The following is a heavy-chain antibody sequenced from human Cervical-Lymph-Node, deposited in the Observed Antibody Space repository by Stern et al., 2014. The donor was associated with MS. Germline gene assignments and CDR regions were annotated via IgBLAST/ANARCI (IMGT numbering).Heavy chain of an antibody. CDR2: ISSSGSNS. Sequence: VQLEESGGGLVKPGGSLRLSCAASGFTFSDYYMSWVRQAPGKGLEWISYISSSGSNSYYVDSVKGRFTMSRDNAKNSLYLQMNRLRAEDTAVYYCARTTSFREGWHFDLWGRGTLVTVSS. CDR1: GFTFSDYY. J-gene: IGHJ2*01. CDR3: ARTTSFREGWHFDL. D-gene: IGHD3-16*01. V-gene: IGHV3-11*01.